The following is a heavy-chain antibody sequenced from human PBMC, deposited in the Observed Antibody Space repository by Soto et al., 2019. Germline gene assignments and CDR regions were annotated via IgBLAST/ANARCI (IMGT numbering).Heavy chain of an antibody. V-gene: IGHV3-23*01. J-gene: IGHJ4*02. D-gene: IGHD6-13*01. CDR2: ISGSGGRT. CDR3: AKTLLSTSWYGLHDY. CDR1: EFTFSSYA. Sequence: EVQLLESGGGLVQPGGSLRLSFAASEFTFSSYAMSWVRQAPNKGLEWVSTISGSGGRTYYADSAKGRFTISRDNSRNTLHLQMNSLRVEDTAVYYCAKTLLSTSWYGLHDYVSQGTLVTVSS.